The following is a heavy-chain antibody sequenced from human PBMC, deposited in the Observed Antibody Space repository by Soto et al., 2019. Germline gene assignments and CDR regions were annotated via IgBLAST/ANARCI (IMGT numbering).Heavy chain of an antibody. CDR2: MNPNSGNT. V-gene: IGHV1-8*01. J-gene: IGHJ5*02. Sequence: ASVKVSCKASGYTFTSYDINWVRQATGQGIEWMGWMNPNSGNTGYAQKFQGRVTMTRNTSISTAYMELSSLRSGDTAVYYCARGVIAAAGTGDLNWFDPWGQGTLVTVSS. CDR1: GYTFTSYD. CDR3: ARGVIAAAGTGDLNWFDP. D-gene: IGHD6-13*01.